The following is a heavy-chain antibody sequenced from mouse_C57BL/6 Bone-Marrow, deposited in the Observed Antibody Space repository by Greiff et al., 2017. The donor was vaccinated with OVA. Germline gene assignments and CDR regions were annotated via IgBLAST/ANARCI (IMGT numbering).Heavy chain of an antibody. CDR1: GYTFTSYW. CDR3: ACGNFRGY. J-gene: IGHJ2*01. V-gene: IGHV1-50*01. CDR2: IDPSDSYT. D-gene: IGHD2-1*01. Sequence: QVHVKQPGAELVKPGASVKLSCKASGYTFTSYWMQWVKQRPGQGLEWIGEIDPSDSYTNYNQKFKGKATLTVDTSSSTAYMQLSSLTSEDSAVYYCACGNFRGYWGQGTTLTVSS.